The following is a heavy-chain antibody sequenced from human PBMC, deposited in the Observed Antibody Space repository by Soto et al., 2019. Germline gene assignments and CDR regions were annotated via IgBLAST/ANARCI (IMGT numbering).Heavy chain of an antibody. CDR3: ARRGSGWNFDY. D-gene: IGHD6-19*01. V-gene: IGHV5-51*01. Sequence: GESLKISCKGSGYSFTSNWIGWVRQMPGKGLEWMGIIHPRDSDTRYNPSFQGQVTMSADKSISTAFLHWSSLKASDSAMYFCARRGSGWNFDYWGQGTLVTVSS. J-gene: IGHJ4*02. CDR1: GYSFTSNW. CDR2: IHPRDSDT.